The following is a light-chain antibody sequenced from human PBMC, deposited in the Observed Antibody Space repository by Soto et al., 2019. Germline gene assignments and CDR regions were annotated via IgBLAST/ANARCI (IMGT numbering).Light chain of an antibody. Sequence: ELVMTQSPATLSVSPGERATLSCRASQSISSNFAWHQQRPGEAPRPLIHAASNMATGIPVRFSGSGSGTEVTLTSSRLQSEDFAVYYCQQHNNWQWTFGQEPRVEIK. V-gene: IGKV3-15*01. CDR2: AAS. CDR3: QQHNNWQWT. J-gene: IGKJ1*01. CDR1: QSISSN.